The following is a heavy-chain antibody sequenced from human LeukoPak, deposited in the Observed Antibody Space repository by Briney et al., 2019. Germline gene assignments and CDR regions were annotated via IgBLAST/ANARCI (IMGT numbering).Heavy chain of an antibody. V-gene: IGHV4-34*01. CDR3: ARRRGGRFYYYMDV. CDR2: IYHSGIT. D-gene: IGHD3-3*01. Sequence: SETLSLTCAVYGGSFSDYYWGWIRRPPGKGLEWIGSIYHSGITYYNPSLRSRVTISVDTSKNQFSLKLSSVTAADTAVYYCARRRGGRFYYYMDVWGKGTTVTVSS. J-gene: IGHJ6*03. CDR1: GGSFSDYY.